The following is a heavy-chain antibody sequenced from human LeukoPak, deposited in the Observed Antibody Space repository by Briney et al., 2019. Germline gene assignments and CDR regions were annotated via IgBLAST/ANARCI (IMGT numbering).Heavy chain of an antibody. D-gene: IGHD5/OR15-5a*01. J-gene: IGHJ4*02. CDR3: AGDQVSAVFDY. Sequence: PGGSLRLSCAASGFTFSNYAMHWVRQAPGKGLEWLAYISPSGSYTTYGDSVKGRFVISRDNTKNSVSLQMDSLRAEDTAVYFCAGDQVSAVFDYWGQGARVT. CDR1: GFTFSNYA. V-gene: IGHV3-11*05. CDR2: ISPSGSYT.